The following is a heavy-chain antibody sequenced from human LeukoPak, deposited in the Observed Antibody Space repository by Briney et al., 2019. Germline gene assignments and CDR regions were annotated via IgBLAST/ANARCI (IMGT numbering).Heavy chain of an antibody. CDR1: GFIFSTYS. D-gene: IGHD3-10*01. CDR2: ISSSSSTI. J-gene: IGHJ4*02. CDR3: AKDGSLWFGEAPTDY. V-gene: IGHV3-48*01. Sequence: GGSLRLTCAASGFIFSTYSMNWVRQAPGKGLEWVSYISSSSSTIYYADSAKGRFTISRDNAENSLYLQMNSLRAEDTAVYYCAKDGSLWFGEAPTDYWGQGTLVTVSS.